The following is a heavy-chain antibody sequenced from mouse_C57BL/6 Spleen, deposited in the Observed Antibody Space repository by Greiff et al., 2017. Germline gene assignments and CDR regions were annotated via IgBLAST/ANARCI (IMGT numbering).Heavy chain of an antibody. J-gene: IGHJ4*01. CDR3: ARHSNSYYYAMDY. CDR2: ISSGSSTI. CDR1: GFTFSDYG. V-gene: IGHV5-17*01. Sequence: EVKLMESGGGLVKPGGSLKLSCAASGFTFSDYGMHWVRQAPEKGLEWVAYISSGSSTIYYADTVKGRFTISRDNAKNTLFLQMTSLRSEDTAMYYCARHSNSYYYAMDYWGQGTSVTVAS. D-gene: IGHD2-5*01.